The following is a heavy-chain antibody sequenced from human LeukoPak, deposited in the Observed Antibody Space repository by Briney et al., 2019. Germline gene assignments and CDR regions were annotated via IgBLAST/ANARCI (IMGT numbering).Heavy chain of an antibody. J-gene: IGHJ3*02. CDR1: GFTFSNSW. V-gene: IGHV3-74*01. CDR2: IIGDGSLI. CDR3: AGEGYIGIDVGALDI. D-gene: IGHD1-1*01. Sequence: PGGSLRLSCAASGFTFSNSWMHWVRQDPGKGLVYVSSIIGDGSLIHYADSVKGRFTVSRDNAKNTLYLQMNSLRAEDTAVYYCAGEGYIGIDVGALDIWGQGTRVTVSS.